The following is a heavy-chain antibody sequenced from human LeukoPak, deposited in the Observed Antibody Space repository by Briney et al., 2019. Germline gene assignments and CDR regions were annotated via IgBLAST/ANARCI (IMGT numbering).Heavy chain of an antibody. J-gene: IGHJ4*02. CDR2: IYYSGST. D-gene: IGHD2-8*01. Sequence: PSESLSLTCTVSGGSISSYYWSWLRQPPGKGLEWLGYIYYSGSTNYNPSLKSRVTISVDTSKNQFSLKLSSVTAADTAVYYCARWMFYAISVFDYWGQGTLVTVSS. CDR3: ARWMFYAISVFDY. CDR1: GGSISSYY. V-gene: IGHV4-59*01.